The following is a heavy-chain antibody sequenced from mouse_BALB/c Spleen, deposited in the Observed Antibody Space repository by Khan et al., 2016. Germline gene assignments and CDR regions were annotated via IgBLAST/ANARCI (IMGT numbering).Heavy chain of an antibody. J-gene: IGHJ2*01. CDR1: GHPFTSYW. CDR3: ARGSKVFDY. Sequence: QVQLQQSGAELVRPGASVKLSCKASGHPFTSYWMNWVKQRPEQGLEWIGRIDPSDSETHYDQKFKDKAILTVDKSSSTAYMQLSSLTSVDSAVCYCARGSKVFDYWGQGTTLTVSS. CDR2: IDPSDSET. V-gene: IGHV1-52*01.